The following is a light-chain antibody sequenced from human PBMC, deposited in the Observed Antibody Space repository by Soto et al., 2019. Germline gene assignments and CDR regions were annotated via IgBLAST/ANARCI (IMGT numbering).Light chain of an antibody. V-gene: IGKV1-27*01. CDR2: GAS. CDR3: QRYNSVPHT. Sequence: DIQMTQSPSSLTASVGDTVTFFCRASQGMGIFLAWYQQKPGKVPDLLIYGASSLQSGVPLRFSGSGSGTDFTLTISGLEPEDVGTYYCQRYNSVPHTFGRGTKLEI. J-gene: IGKJ2*01. CDR1: QGMGIF.